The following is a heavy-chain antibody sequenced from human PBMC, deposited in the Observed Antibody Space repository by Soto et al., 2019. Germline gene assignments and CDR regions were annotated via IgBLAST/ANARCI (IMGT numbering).Heavy chain of an antibody. CDR1: GGSISSYY. CDR3: ARDSSIYSTGYRGGLRVDYYSYMDV. CDR2: IYYSGST. V-gene: IGHV4-59*01. J-gene: IGHJ6*03. D-gene: IGHD5-18*01. Sequence: QVQLQESGPGLVKPSETLSLTCTVSGGSISSYYWSWIRQPPGKGLEWIGYIYYSGSTNYNPSLYTRVTISVDTSKNQFSLMLSSVTAADTAVYYCARDSSIYSTGYRGGLRVDYYSYMDVWGKGTTVTVSS.